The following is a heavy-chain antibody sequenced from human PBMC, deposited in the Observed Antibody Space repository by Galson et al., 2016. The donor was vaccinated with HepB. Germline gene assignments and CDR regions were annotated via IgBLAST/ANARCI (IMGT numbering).Heavy chain of an antibody. CDR1: GFTFGSYG. Sequence: SLRLSCAASGFTFGSYGMHWVRQAPGKGLEWVAFISYDGSNKKYADSVKGRFTISIDNSKKTLYLQMNSLRAEDTAVYYCAKDGRIYCSSASCHDHFHYWGQGTLVTVSS. CDR3: AKDGRIYCSSASCHDHFHY. D-gene: IGHD2-2*01. J-gene: IGHJ4*02. CDR2: ISYDGSNK. V-gene: IGHV3-30*18.